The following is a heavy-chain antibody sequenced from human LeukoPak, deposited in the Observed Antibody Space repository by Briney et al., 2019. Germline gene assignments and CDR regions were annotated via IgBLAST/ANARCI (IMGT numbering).Heavy chain of an antibody. CDR2: INPNNGAT. D-gene: IGHD4-17*01. J-gene: IGHJ4*02. Sequence: ASVKVSCKASGYTFTGYYMHWVRQAPGQGLEWMGRINPNNGATNYAQKLQGRVTITGDTSISTAYMELSSLRSDDTAVYYCTRVNDYGSVGVFDYWGQGALVTVSS. V-gene: IGHV1-2*06. CDR3: TRVNDYGSVGVFDY. CDR1: GYTFTGYY.